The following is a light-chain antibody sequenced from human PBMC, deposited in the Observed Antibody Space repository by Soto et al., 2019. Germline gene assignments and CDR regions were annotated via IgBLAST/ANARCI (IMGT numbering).Light chain of an antibody. CDR3: HHRDEWLFT. CDR2: DSA. Sequence: EIVLTQVPATLSLSPGERATLSCGASQSVRSYLAWYQQKPGQAPRLLIYDSANRAPGVPSRFRGSGSGTAFTLTIDSLEPEDSAIYYCHHRDEWLFTFGPGTRVEVK. CDR1: QSVRSY. J-gene: IGKJ3*01. V-gene: IGKV3-11*01.